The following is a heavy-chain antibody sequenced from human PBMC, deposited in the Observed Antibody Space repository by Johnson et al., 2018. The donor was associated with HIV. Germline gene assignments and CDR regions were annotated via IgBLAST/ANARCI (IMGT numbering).Heavy chain of an antibody. V-gene: IGHV3-23*04. D-gene: IGHD3-10*01. CDR1: AFSVSSNY. J-gene: IGHJ3*02. CDR2: ISGSGGST. Sequence: VQLVESGGGLVQPGGSLRLSCAVSAFSVSSNYMSWVRQAPGKGLEWVSVISGSGGSTYYADSVKGRFTISRDNSKNTLYLQMNSLRAEDTAVYYCARVRGKIPRGAFDIWGQGTMVTVSS. CDR3: ARVRGKIPRGAFDI.